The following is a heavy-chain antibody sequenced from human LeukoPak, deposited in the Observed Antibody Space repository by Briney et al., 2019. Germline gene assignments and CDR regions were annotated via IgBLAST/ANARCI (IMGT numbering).Heavy chain of an antibody. D-gene: IGHD1-26*01. CDR3: ARGSVIVGATTFDY. Sequence: EASVKVSCKASGGTFSSYAISWVRQAPGQGPEWMGRIIPIFGIANYAQKFQGRVTITADKSTSTAYMELSSLRSEDTAVYYCARGSVIVGATTFDYWGQGTLVTVSS. CDR2: IIPIFGIA. V-gene: IGHV1-69*04. J-gene: IGHJ4*02. CDR1: GGTFSSYA.